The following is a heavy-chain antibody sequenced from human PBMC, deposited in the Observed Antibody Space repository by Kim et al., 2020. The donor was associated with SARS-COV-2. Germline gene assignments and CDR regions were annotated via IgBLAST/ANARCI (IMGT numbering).Heavy chain of an antibody. CDR1: GFTFSSYA. Sequence: GGSLRLSCAASGFTFSSYAMSWVRQAPGKGLEWVSAISGSGGSTYYADSVRGRITISSDTSKNTLYLQMNSLRAEGTEVYYCAKDRDGVYYDILTGYYNAASFGYWGQGTLVTVSS. CDR3: AKDRDGVYYDILTGYYNAASFGY. V-gene: IGHV3-23*01. CDR2: ISGSGGST. D-gene: IGHD3-9*01. J-gene: IGHJ4*02.